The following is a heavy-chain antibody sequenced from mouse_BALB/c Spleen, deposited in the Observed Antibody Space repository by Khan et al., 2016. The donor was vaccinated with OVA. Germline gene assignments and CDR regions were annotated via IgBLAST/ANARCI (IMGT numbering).Heavy chain of an antibody. Sequence: VQLKESGPDLVKPGASVKISCKASGYSFTAYYMHWVKESPGKTLECIGRINPSNGDATYNQKFRGKAILTVDKSSTTAYMELRSLTSEDSAVYCGGRGYEFFAYWGQGTLVTLSA. CDR3: GRGYEFFAY. J-gene: IGHJ3*01. CDR2: INPSNGDA. CDR1: GYSFTAYY. V-gene: IGHV1-18*01. D-gene: IGHD2-14*01.